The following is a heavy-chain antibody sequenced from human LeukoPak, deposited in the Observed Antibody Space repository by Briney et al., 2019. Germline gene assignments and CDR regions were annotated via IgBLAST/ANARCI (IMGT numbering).Heavy chain of an antibody. V-gene: IGHV3-21*01. Sequence: GGSLRLSCAASGFTFSSYWMSWVRQAPGKGLEWVSSISSSSSYIYYADSVKGRFTISRDNAKNSLYLQMNSLRAEDTAVYYCARDSTVRGKNWFDPWGQGTLVTVSS. CDR2: ISSSSSYI. J-gene: IGHJ5*02. CDR1: GFTFSSYW. D-gene: IGHD4-17*01. CDR3: ARDSTVRGKNWFDP.